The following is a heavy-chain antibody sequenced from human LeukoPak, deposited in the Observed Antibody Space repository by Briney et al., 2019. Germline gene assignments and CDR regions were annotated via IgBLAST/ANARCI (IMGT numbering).Heavy chain of an antibody. Sequence: GGSLRLSCAASGFSFSTYDMNWVRQAPGKGLEWVSYISSSGGTTYYADFVNGRFTISRDNAKNSLYLQMDSLRDEDTAVYYCVRDHNYYFGYWGQGILVTVSA. V-gene: IGHV3-48*03. CDR1: GFSFSTYD. CDR2: ISSSGGTT. J-gene: IGHJ4*02. CDR3: VRDHNYYFGY.